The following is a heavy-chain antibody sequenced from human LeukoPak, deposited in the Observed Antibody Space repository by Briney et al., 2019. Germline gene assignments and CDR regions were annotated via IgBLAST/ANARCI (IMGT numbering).Heavy chain of an antibody. CDR2: IIPIFGTA. J-gene: IGHJ6*03. CDR3: ASSGHRTAYYYYYYMDV. D-gene: IGHD3-10*01. CDR1: GGTFSSYA. Sequence: VASVKVSCKASGGTFSSYAISWVRQAPGQGVEWMGGIIPIFGTANYAQKFQGRVTITTDESTSTAYMELSRLRSEDTAVYYCASSGHRTAYYYYYYMDVWGKGTTVTVSS. V-gene: IGHV1-69*05.